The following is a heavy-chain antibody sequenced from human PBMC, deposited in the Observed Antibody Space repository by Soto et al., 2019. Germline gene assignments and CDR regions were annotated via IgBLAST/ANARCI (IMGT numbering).Heavy chain of an antibody. J-gene: IGHJ5*02. CDR1: GYTFTSYG. CDR3: VRRHVSATGIDWFEP. Sequence: RASVKVSCKASGYTFTSYGIHWVRQAPGQRLEWMGWINAANGDTKYSPKFQGRVTITRDTSASTAYMELSSLRSEDTAVYYCVRRHVSATGIDWFEPWGQGTLVTVSS. CDR2: INAANGDT. D-gene: IGHD6-13*01. V-gene: IGHV1-3*01.